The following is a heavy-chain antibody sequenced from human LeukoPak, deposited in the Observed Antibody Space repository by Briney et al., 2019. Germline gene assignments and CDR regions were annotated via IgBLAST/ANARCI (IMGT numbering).Heavy chain of an antibody. Sequence: SVKVSCKASGGTFSSYAISWVRQAPGQGLEWMGGIIPIFGTANYAQKFQGRVTITADEPTTTAYMELSSLRSEDTAVHYCARGRFLEWLLYHPTFDYWGQGTLVTVSS. CDR3: ARGRFLEWLLYHPTFDY. V-gene: IGHV1-69*01. D-gene: IGHD3-3*01. J-gene: IGHJ4*02. CDR2: IIPIFGTA. CDR1: GGTFSSYA.